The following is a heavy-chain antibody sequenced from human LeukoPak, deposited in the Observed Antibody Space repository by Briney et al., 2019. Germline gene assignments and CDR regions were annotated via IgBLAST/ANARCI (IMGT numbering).Heavy chain of an antibody. CDR2: INPNSGGT. V-gene: IGHV1-2*02. CDR1: GYTFTSYG. Sequence: ASVKVSCKASGYTFTSYGISWVRQAPGQGLEWMGWINPNSGGTNYAQKFQGRVTMTRDTSISTAYMELSRLRSDDTAVYYCAADSSGYENWFDPWGQGTLVTVSS. CDR3: AADSSGYENWFDP. D-gene: IGHD3-22*01. J-gene: IGHJ5*02.